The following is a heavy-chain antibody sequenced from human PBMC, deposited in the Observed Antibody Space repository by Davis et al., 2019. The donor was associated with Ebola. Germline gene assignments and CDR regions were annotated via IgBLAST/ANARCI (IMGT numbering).Heavy chain of an antibody. J-gene: IGHJ4*02. V-gene: IGHV1-69*13. CDR3: SRHLYGDYVFDY. Sequence: SVKVSCKASGGTFSSYAISWVRQAPGQGLEWMGGIIPIFGTANYAQKFQGRVTITADESTSTAYMELSSLRSEDTAVYYCSRHLYGDYVFDYWGQGTLVTVSS. CDR1: GGTFSSYA. D-gene: IGHD4-17*01. CDR2: IIPIFGTA.